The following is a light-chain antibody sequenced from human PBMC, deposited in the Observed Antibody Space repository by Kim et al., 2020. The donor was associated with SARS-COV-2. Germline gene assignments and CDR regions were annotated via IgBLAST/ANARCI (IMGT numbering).Light chain of an antibody. CDR2: QDD. CDR3: QTWDRRTVL. J-gene: IGLJ3*02. CDR1: KLGDRY. Sequence: SYELTQPPSLSVSPGQTATITCSGDKLGDRYTSWYHQKPGQSPVLVIYQDDKRPSGIPERFSGSNSGNTATLTISGTQAMDEADYYCQTWDRRTVLFGGGTQLTVL. V-gene: IGLV3-1*01.